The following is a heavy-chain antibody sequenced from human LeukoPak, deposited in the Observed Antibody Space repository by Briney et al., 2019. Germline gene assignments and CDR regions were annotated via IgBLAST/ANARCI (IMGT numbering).Heavy chain of an antibody. D-gene: IGHD6-13*01. Sequence: SETLSLTCSVSGGSLGTYYWSWIRQSPGKGLEWIANIYSNATTSYNPSLKSRVTISLDPSKNQFSLKLSSVTAADTAVYYCARDSSSWYGHWFDPWGQGTLVTVSS. CDR3: ARDSSSWYGHWFDP. J-gene: IGHJ5*02. CDR2: IYSNATT. CDR1: GGSLGTYY. V-gene: IGHV4-59*01.